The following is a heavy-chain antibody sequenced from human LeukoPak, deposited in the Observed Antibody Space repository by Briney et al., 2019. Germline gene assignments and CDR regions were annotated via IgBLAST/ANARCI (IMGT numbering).Heavy chain of an antibody. V-gene: IGHV4-59*12. CDR2: IYYSGST. Sequence: SETLSLTCTVSGGSISSYYWSWIRQPPGKGLEWIGYIYYSGSTNYNPSPKSRVTISVDTSKNQFSLKLSSVTAADPAVYYCARGLFYYYDSSGYSGYDLGDAFDIWGRGTMVTVSS. CDR3: ARGLFYYYDSSGYSGYDLGDAFDI. D-gene: IGHD3-22*01. J-gene: IGHJ3*02. CDR1: GGSISSYY.